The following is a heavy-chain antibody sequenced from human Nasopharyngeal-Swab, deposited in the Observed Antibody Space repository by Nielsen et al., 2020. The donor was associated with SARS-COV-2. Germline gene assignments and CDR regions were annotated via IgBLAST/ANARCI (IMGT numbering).Heavy chain of an antibody. CDR2: IGGTGGST. D-gene: IGHD2-15*01. J-gene: IGHJ2*01. V-gene: IGHV3-23*01. CDR3: AKDRGCSGGSCYVHWYFDL. Sequence: GESLKISCAASGSTFSGYAMSWVRQAPGKGLEWVSAIGGTGGSTYYADSVKGQFTISRDNSKNTLYLQMNSLRAEDTAVYYCAKDRGCSGGSCYVHWYFDLWGRGTLVTVSS. CDR1: GSTFSGYA.